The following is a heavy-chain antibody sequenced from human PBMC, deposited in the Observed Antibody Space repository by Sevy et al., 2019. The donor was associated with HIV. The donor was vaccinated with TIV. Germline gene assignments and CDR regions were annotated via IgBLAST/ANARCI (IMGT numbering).Heavy chain of an antibody. J-gene: IGHJ5*02. CDR1: GYTFTTYG. Sequence: ASVKVSCKGSGYTFTTYGISWVRQAPGQGLEWMGWISTYNTVINSAQKFHDRVTMTIDTSTSTAYMELRGLRSDDTAVYYCARSTQVAGRSNWYDPWGQGTLVTVSS. CDR2: ISTYNTVI. D-gene: IGHD6-19*01. V-gene: IGHV1-18*01. CDR3: ARSTQVAGRSNWYDP.